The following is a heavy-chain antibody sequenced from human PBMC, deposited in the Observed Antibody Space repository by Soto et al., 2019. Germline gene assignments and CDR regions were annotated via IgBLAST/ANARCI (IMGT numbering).Heavy chain of an antibody. CDR1: GFTFSSYA. V-gene: IGHV3-23*01. Sequence: EVQLLESGGGLVQPGGSLRLSCAASGFTFSSYAMSWVRQAPGKGLEWVSAISGSGGSTYYADSVKGRFTISRDNSKNPRYLQMNSLRAEDTAVYYCARTLYSYGTDYWGQGTLVTVSS. CDR2: ISGSGGST. D-gene: IGHD5-18*01. CDR3: ARTLYSYGTDY. J-gene: IGHJ4*02.